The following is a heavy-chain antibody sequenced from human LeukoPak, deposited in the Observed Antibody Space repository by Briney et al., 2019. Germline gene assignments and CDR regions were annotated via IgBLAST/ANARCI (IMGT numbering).Heavy chain of an antibody. J-gene: IGHJ4*02. Sequence: GGSLRLSCAASGFTFSSYSMNWVRQAPGKGLEWGSSISSSSSYIYYADSVKGRFTISRDNAKHSLYLQMNSLRDEDTAVYYCARDIYGSGSYYAYWRKGTLVTVSS. V-gene: IGHV3-21*01. D-gene: IGHD3-10*01. CDR1: GFTFSSYS. CDR3: ARDIYGSGSYYAY. CDR2: ISSSSSYI.